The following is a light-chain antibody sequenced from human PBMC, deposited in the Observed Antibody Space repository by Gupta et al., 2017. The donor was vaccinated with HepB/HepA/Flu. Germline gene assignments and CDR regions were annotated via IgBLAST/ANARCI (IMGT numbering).Light chain of an antibody. Sequence: QSALTQPASVSGSPGQSITISCTGTSSDVGHYKFVSWYQQHPGKAPKLLIYEGTKRPSGVSYRFSGSKSGNTASLTISGLQAEDEGDYSCDSNAGRKVFGGGTKLTVL. CDR2: EGT. J-gene: IGLJ2*01. V-gene: IGLV2-23*01. CDR1: SSDVGHYKF. CDR3: DSNAGRKV.